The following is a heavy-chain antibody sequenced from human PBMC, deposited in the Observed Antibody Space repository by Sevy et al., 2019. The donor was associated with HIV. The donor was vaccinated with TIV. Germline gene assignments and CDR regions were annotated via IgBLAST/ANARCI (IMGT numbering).Heavy chain of an antibody. D-gene: IGHD6-13*01. J-gene: IGHJ4*02. CDR1: DYTFSAYA. CDR3: VTSSSWYPDY. Sequence: GGSLRLSCAASDYTFSAYAMSWVRQAPGKGLEWVSAISSSGGMTYYADSVKGRLTISRDNSKNTLYLLLNSLRADDTAVYYCVTSSSWYPDYWGQGTLVTVSS. V-gene: IGHV3-23*01. CDR2: ISSSGGMT.